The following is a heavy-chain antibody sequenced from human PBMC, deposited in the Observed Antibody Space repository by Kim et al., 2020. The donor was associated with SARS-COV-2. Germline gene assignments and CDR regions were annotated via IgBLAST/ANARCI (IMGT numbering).Heavy chain of an antibody. CDR3: ESEVQWLEFDD. D-gene: IGHD6-19*01. CDR1: GFTFSSYW. J-gene: IGHJ4*02. CDR2: INSDGSST. V-gene: IGHV3-74*01. Sequence: GGSLRLSCAASGFTFSSYWMHWVRQAPGKGLVWVARINSDGSSTSNADSVKGRFTISRDNAKKKMYVQMNSLRAEDTDAYYCESEVQWLEFDDWGEGTVV.